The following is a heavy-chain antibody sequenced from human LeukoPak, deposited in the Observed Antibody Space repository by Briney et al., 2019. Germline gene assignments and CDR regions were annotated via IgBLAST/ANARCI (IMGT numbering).Heavy chain of an antibody. Sequence: SETLSLTCTVSAGSISSYYWSWIRQPPGKGLEWIGYIYTSGSTNYNPSLTSRVTISVDTSKNKFSLKLSSVTAADTAVYYCARGITGTTYWFDPWGQGTLVTVSS. D-gene: IGHD1-7*01. CDR3: ARGITGTTYWFDP. CDR1: AGSISSYY. V-gene: IGHV4-4*09. J-gene: IGHJ5*02. CDR2: IYTSGST.